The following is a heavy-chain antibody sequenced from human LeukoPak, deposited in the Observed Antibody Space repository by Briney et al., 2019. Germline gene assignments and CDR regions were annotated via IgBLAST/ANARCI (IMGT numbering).Heavy chain of an antibody. CDR3: ARLEYYYDSSEDPYFDY. Sequence: GGSLRLSCAASGFTFSSYSMNWVRQAPGKGLEWVSSISSSSTYIYYADSVKGRFTISRDNAKNSLYLQMNSLGAEDTAVYYCARLEYYYDSSEDPYFDYWGQGILVTVSS. J-gene: IGHJ4*02. D-gene: IGHD3-22*01. CDR1: GFTFSSYS. CDR2: ISSSSTYI. V-gene: IGHV3-21*01.